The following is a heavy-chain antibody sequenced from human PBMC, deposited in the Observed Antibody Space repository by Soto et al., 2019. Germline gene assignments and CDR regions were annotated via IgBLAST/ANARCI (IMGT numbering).Heavy chain of an antibody. J-gene: IGHJ4*02. V-gene: IGHV4-31*03. CDR1: GGSISSGGYY. CDR2: IYYSGST. D-gene: IGHD1-7*01. Sequence: SETLSLTCTVSGGSISSGGYYWSWIRQHPGKGLEWIGYIYYSGSTYYNPSLKSRVTISVDTSKNQFSLKLSSVTAADTAVYYCATGGNTHRTFDYWGQGTLVTVSS. CDR3: ATGGNTHRTFDY.